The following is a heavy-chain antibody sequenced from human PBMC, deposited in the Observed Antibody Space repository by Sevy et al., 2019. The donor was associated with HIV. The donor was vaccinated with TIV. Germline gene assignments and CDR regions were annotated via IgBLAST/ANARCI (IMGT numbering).Heavy chain of an antibody. CDR1: GYSFATYW. J-gene: IGHJ6*02. V-gene: IGHV5-51*01. CDR2: IYPDDSDT. Sequence: GESLKISCKGSGYSFATYWIAWVRQMPGKGLEWMGIIYPDDSDTSYSPYFQGQVTISADKSISTAYLQWGTLKAYDTAKYYCARGARGTLPSFYYYTLDVWGQGTTVTVSS. D-gene: IGHD3-16*01. CDR3: ARGARGTLPSFYYYTLDV.